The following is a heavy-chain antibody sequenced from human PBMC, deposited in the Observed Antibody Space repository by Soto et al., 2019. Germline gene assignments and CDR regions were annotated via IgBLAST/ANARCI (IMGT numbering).Heavy chain of an antibody. Sequence: PGQSLKISCKGSGYSFTSYWIGWVRQMPGKGLEWMGIIYPGDSDTRYSPSFQGQVTISADKSISTAYLQWSSLKASDTAMYYCASGPPDILTGYSXXXYFDYWGQGTLVTVSS. CDR1: GYSFTSYW. V-gene: IGHV5-51*01. J-gene: IGHJ4*02. CDR3: ASGPPDILTGYSXXXYFDY. CDR2: IYPGDSDT. D-gene: IGHD3-9*01.